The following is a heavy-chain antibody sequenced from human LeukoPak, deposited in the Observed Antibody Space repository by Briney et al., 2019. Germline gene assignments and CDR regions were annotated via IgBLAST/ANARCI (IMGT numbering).Heavy chain of an antibody. CDR2: MSPNSGNT. CDR3: ARGGYSYGYPFDY. CDR1: GYTFTSYD. V-gene: IGHV1-8*03. D-gene: IGHD5-18*01. Sequence: ASVKVSCKASGYTFTSYDINWVRQATGQGLEWMGWMSPNSGNTGYAQKFQGRVTITRNTSISTAYMELSSLRSEDTAVYYCARGGYSYGYPFDYRGQGTLVTVSS. J-gene: IGHJ4*02.